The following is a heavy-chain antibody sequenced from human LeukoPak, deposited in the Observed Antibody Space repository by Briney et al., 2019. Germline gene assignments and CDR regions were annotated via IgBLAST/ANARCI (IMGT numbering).Heavy chain of an antibody. D-gene: IGHD4-23*01. Sequence: SETLSLTCTVSGGSISSYYWSWIRQPPGKGLEWIGHIYYSGSTNYNPSLKSRVTISVDTSKNQFSLKLSSVTAADTAVYYCARETTVVEDYFDYWGQGTLVTVSS. CDR2: IYYSGST. CDR1: GGSISSYY. V-gene: IGHV4-59*01. CDR3: ARETTVVEDYFDY. J-gene: IGHJ4*02.